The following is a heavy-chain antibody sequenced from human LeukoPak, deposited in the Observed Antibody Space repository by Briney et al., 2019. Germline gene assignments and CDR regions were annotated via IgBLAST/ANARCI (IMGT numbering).Heavy chain of an antibody. CDR3: ARGYGYDSTPFDY. D-gene: IGHD3-22*01. CDR2: IYTSGST. Sequence: SETLSLTCTVSGGSISNYYCNWIRQPVGKGLEWIGRIYTSGSTKYNPSLKSRVTMSVDTSNNQFSLKLSSVTAAGTAVYYCARGYGYDSTPFDYWGQGTLVTVSS. CDR1: GGSISNYY. J-gene: IGHJ4*02. V-gene: IGHV4-4*07.